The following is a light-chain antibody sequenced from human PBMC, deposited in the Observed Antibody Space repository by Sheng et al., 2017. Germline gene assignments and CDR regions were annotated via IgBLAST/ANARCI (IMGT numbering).Light chain of an antibody. Sequence: ETVMTQSPATLSVSPGDSAILSCRASQSVGNKLAWYQQKPGQPPRLLMYGASARATGIPARFIASGSGTEFTLTISSLQSEDFAVYYCQQYDKWPLNFGGGTKVEIK. CDR1: QSVGNK. J-gene: IGKJ4*01. CDR3: QQYDKWPLN. CDR2: GAS. V-gene: IGKV3-15*01.